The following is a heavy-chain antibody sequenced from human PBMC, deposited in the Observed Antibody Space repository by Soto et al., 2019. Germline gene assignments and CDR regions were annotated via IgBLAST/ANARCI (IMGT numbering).Heavy chain of an antibody. Sequence: SVKVSCKASGGTFSSYTISWVRQAPGQGLEWMGRIIPILGIANYAQKFQGRVTITADKSTSTAYMELSSLRSEDTAVYYCARDLEHYYDSSGYYYEVHQWGQGSLVTGSS. CDR1: GGTFSSYT. CDR2: IIPILGIA. J-gene: IGHJ1*01. CDR3: ARDLEHYYDSSGYYYEVHQ. D-gene: IGHD3-22*01. V-gene: IGHV1-69*04.